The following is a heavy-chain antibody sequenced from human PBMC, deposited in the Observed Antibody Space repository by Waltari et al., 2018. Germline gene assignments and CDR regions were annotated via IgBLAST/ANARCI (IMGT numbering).Heavy chain of an antibody. J-gene: IGHJ4*02. V-gene: IGHV4-59*01. CDR3: ARTPLGYCSGGNCYSGYYFDY. Sequence: QVQLQESGPGLVKPSETLSLTCTVSGGSMNSYYWSWIRQPPGKGLAWIGYMYFTGNTYSNPSLKSRVTISLDTSKKQFSLRLTSVTAADTALYFCARTPLGYCSGGNCYSGYYFDYWGQGTLVTVSS. D-gene: IGHD2-15*01. CDR1: GGSMNSYY. CDR2: MYFTGNT.